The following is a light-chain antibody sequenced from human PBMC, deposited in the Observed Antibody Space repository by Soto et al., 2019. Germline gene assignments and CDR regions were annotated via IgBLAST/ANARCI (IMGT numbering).Light chain of an antibody. CDR3: FSYSNSRARI. J-gene: IGLJ2*01. V-gene: IGLV2-14*01. CDR2: DVS. CDR1: RSDVGGYNY. Sequence: QSALTQPASVSGSPGQSITISCTGTRSDVGGYNYVSWYKQKPGKAPKLVIYDVSHRPSGVSDRFFGSKSGNTASLIISGLQAADEDDYYCFSYSNSRARIFGGGTKPTVL.